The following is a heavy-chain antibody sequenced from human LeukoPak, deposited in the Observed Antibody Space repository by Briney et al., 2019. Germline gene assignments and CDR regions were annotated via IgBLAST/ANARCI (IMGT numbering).Heavy chain of an antibody. CDR1: GGSISGYY. CDR2: INHSGST. Sequence: PSETLSLTCAVYGGSISGYYWSWIRQPPGKGLEWIGEINHSGSTNYNPSLKSRVTISVDTSKNQFSLKLSSVTAADTAVYYCARGRLGDFDYWGQGTLATVSS. D-gene: IGHD3-16*01. V-gene: IGHV4-34*01. J-gene: IGHJ4*02. CDR3: ARGRLGDFDY.